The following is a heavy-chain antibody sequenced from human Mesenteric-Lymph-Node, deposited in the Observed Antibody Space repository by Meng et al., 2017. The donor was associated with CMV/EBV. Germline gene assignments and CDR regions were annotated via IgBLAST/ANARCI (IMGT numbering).Heavy chain of an antibody. J-gene: IGHJ4*02. V-gene: IGHV4-59*01. CDR1: GASSSSYY. CDR2: ISDSGST. CDR3: ARGDSSWSDY. Sequence: PTCNVYGASSSSYYWSWIRQPPGKGLEWIGYISDSGSTNYHPSLKSRVTISRDTSKNQFSLRLTSVTAADTAVYYCARGDSSWSDYWGQGTLVTVSS. D-gene: IGHD6-13*01.